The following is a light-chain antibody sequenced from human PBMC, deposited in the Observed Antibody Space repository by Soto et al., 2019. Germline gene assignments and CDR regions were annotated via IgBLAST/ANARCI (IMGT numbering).Light chain of an antibody. Sequence: QSALTQPSSMSGSPGQSITISCTGTSSDIGACEHVSWYQQRPGRAPKVLIYGVRIRPSEVSNRFSGSKSGDTASLTISGLQAEDEAVYYCASKTTSSTVLFGGGTKLTVL. CDR2: GVR. V-gene: IGLV2-14*03. CDR3: ASKTTSSTVL. CDR1: SSDIGACEH. J-gene: IGLJ2*01.